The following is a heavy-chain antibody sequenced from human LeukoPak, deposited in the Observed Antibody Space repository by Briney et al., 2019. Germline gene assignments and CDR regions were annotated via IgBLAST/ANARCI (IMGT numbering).Heavy chain of an antibody. D-gene: IGHD5-12*01. Sequence: SQTLSLTFAISGDSVSSNSAAWNWIRQSPTRGLEWLGRTYYRSKWYNDYAVSVKSRITINPDTSKNQFSLQLNSVTPEDTAVYYCASDGGYPGSHYYYGMDVWGQGTTVTVSS. CDR2: TYYRSKWYN. V-gene: IGHV6-1*01. CDR1: GDSVSSNSAA. CDR3: ASDGGYPGSHYYYGMDV. J-gene: IGHJ6*02.